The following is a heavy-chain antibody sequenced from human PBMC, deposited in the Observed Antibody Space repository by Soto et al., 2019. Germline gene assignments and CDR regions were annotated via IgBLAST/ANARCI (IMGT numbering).Heavy chain of an antibody. CDR1: GFSLSTSGVG. V-gene: IGHV2-5*02. D-gene: IGHD3-22*01. Sequence: QITLKESGPTLVKPTQTLTLTCTFSGFSLSTSGVGVGWIRQPPGKALQWLALIYWDDDKRYSPSLKSSLTITKDTSKKQVVITMTNMDPVDTATYYCAHEKLYDSSGIQVDYWGQGTLVTVSS. CDR2: IYWDDDK. J-gene: IGHJ4*02. CDR3: AHEKLYDSSGIQVDY.